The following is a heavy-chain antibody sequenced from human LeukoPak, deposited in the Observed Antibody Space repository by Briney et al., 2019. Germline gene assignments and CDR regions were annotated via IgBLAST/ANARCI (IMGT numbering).Heavy chain of an antibody. CDR3: ARWRSVSSEFDY. CDR1: GGSISSYY. V-gene: IGHV4-59*08. CDR2: IYYSGST. D-gene: IGHD5/OR15-5a*01. Sequence: SETLSLTCTVSGGSISSYYWSWIRQPPGKGLEWIGYIYYSGSTNYNPSLKSRVTISVDTSKNQFSLKLSSVTAADTAVYYCARWRSVSSEFDYWGQGTLVTVSS. J-gene: IGHJ4*02.